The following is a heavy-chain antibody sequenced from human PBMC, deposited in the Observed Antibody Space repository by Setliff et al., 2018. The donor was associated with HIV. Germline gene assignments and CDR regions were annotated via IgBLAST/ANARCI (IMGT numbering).Heavy chain of an antibody. J-gene: IGHJ1*01. CDR2: TYYRSKWYN. D-gene: IGHD6-6*01. CDR3: ARDPAPSSSASYFQH. CDR1: GDSVSRINTA. Sequence: PSQTLSLTCAISGDSVSRINTAWNWIRQSPSRGLEWLGRTYYRSKWYNDYAVSVKSRITINPDTSKNQFSLQLNSVTPEDTAVYYCARDPAPSSSASYFQHWGQGTPVTVSS. V-gene: IGHV6-1*01.